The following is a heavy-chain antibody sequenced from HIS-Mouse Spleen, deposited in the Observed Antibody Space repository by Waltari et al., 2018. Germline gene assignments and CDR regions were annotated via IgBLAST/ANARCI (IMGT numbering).Heavy chain of an antibody. D-gene: IGHD2-8*01. V-gene: IGHV3-23*01. CDR3: AKDPPIVLMVYAMNYFDY. J-gene: IGHJ4*02. Sequence: GRFTISRDNSKNTLYLQMNSLRAEDTAVYYCAKDPPIVLMVYAMNYFDYWGQGTLVTVSS.